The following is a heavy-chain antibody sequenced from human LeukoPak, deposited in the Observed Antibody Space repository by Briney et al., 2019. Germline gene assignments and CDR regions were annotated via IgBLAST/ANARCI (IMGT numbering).Heavy chain of an antibody. CDR2: INHSGST. Sequence: SETLSLTCAVYGVSFSGYYWSWIRQPPGKGLEWIGEINHSGSTNYNPSLKSRVTISVDASKNQFSLKLSSVTAADTAVYYCARLYRRGGWYVNYWGQGTLVTVSS. CDR1: GVSFSGYY. J-gene: IGHJ4*02. V-gene: IGHV4-34*01. CDR3: ARLYRRGGWYVNY. D-gene: IGHD6-19*01.